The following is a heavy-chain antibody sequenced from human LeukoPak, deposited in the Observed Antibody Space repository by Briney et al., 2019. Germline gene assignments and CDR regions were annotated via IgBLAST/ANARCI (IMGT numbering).Heavy chain of an antibody. Sequence: SETLSLTCTVSGYSIRSGYYWGWIRQPPGKGLEWIGSIYHSGRTYYNPSLKSRVTISVDTSKNQFSLKLSSVTAADTAVYYCARDGEELRAYNWFDPWGQGTLVTVSS. CDR3: ARDGEELRAYNWFDP. V-gene: IGHV4-38-2*02. CDR1: GYSIRSGYY. CDR2: IYHSGRT. D-gene: IGHD1-7*01. J-gene: IGHJ5*02.